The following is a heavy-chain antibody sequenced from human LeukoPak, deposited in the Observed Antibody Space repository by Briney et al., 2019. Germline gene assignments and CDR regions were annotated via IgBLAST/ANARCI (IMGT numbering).Heavy chain of an antibody. V-gene: IGHV1-2*02. Sequence: ASVKVSCKASGYTFTGYYMHWVRQAPGQGLEWMGWINPNSGGTNCAQKFQGRVTMTRDTSISTAYMELSRLRSDDTVVYYCARDLLIGAAACPDYWGQGTLVTVSS. CDR1: GYTFTGYY. CDR2: INPNSGGT. CDR3: ARDLLIGAAACPDY. J-gene: IGHJ4*02. D-gene: IGHD6-6*01.